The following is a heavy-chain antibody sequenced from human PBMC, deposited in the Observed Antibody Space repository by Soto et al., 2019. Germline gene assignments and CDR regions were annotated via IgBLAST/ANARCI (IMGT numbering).Heavy chain of an antibody. Sequence: GASLKISCKGSGYSFTSYWIGWVRQMPGKSLEWMGIIYPGDSDTRYSPSFQGQVTISADKSISTAYLQWSSLKASDTAMYYCATLLAAAGSHYYCYVMAVWGQGTSDTVSS. CDR1: GYSFTSYW. V-gene: IGHV5-51*01. J-gene: IGHJ6*02. CDR3: ATLLAAAGSHYYCYVMAV. CDR2: IYPGDSDT. D-gene: IGHD6-13*01.